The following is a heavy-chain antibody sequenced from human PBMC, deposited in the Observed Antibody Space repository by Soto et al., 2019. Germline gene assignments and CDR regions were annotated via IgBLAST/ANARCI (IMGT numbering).Heavy chain of an antibody. CDR2: ISASGGTT. Sequence: GGSLRLSCAASGFPFNTYAMSWVRQAPGKGPEWVSAISASGGTTYYTDSVKGRFTISRDNSKNTLYLQMNSLRAEDTAVYYFAKDRRVGYSYGPYYFDYWGQGTLVTVSS. J-gene: IGHJ4*02. CDR3: AKDRRVGYSYGPYYFDY. D-gene: IGHD5-18*01. V-gene: IGHV3-23*01. CDR1: GFPFNTYA.